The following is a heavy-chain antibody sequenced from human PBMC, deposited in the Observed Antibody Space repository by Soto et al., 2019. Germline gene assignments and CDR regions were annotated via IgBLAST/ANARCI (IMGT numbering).Heavy chain of an antibody. J-gene: IGHJ6*02. CDR3: ARTGAGYYYGMDV. CDR2: ITSSSSTI. V-gene: IGHV3-48*01. D-gene: IGHD6-19*01. CDR1: GFTFSSYS. Sequence: EVQLMESGGGLVQPGGSLRLSCAASGFTFSSYSMNWVRQAPGKGLQWVSYITSSSSTIYYADSVKGRFTISRDNAKDSLYLQMNSLRAEDTAVYYCARTGAGYYYGMDVWGQGTTVTVSS.